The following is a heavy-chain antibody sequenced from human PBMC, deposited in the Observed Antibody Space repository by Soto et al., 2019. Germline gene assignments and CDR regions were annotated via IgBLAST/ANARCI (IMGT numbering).Heavy chain of an antibody. Sequence: QVQLVQSGAEVKKPGASVKVSCKASGYTFTSYGISWVRQAPGQGLEWMGWISANNGNTKYAQNFQGRXTXTPXTSTSTAYMELRSLRSDDTAVYYCARAYSPGLFDPWGQGTLVTVSS. CDR2: ISANNGNT. CDR3: ARAYSPGLFDP. J-gene: IGHJ5*02. D-gene: IGHD2-15*01. CDR1: GYTFTSYG. V-gene: IGHV1-18*01.